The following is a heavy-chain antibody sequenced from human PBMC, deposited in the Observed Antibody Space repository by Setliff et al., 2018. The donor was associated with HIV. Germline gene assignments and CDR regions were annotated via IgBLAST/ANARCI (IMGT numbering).Heavy chain of an antibody. Sequence: PSETLSLTCDVSDYSISSGYYWGWVRQPPGRGLQWVGSIHHSGTTYYNPSLKSRVSISVDTSKNQFSLKLSSVTAADTAVYYCARQVGNKVLFDSWGQGTLVTVSS. V-gene: IGHV4-38-2*01. CDR2: IHHSGTT. CDR3: ARQVGNKVLFDS. D-gene: IGHD7-27*01. CDR1: DYSISSGYY. J-gene: IGHJ4*02.